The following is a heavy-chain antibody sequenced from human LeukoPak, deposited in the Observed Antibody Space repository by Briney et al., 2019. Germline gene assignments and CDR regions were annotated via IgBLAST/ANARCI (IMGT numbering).Heavy chain of an antibody. J-gene: IGHJ4*02. CDR3: AREFRLVYYVWGSYRFFDY. CDR2: IKQDGSEK. Sequence: GGSLRLSCAASGFTFSSYGMTWVRQAPGKGLEWVANIKQDGSEKYYVDSVKGRFTISRDNAKNSLYLQMNSLRAEDTAVYYCAREFRLVYYVWGSYRFFDYWGQGTLVTVSS. CDR1: GFTFSSYG. D-gene: IGHD3-16*02. V-gene: IGHV3-7*01.